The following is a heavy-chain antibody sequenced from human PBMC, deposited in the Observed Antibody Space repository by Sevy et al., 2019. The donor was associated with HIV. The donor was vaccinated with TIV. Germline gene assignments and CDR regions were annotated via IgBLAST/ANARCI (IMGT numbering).Heavy chain of an antibody. V-gene: IGHV3-53*01. D-gene: IGHD6-19*01. CDR2: IYAGGST. Sequence: GGSLRLSCAASGLSVSRNYLSWVRQAPGKGLEWVSVIYAGGSTYYADSVKGRFTISRDNSKNTLYLQMNSLRAEDTAVYYCANQGPHSSGWYPYYYYYMDVWGKGTTVTVSS. CDR1: GLSVSRNY. CDR3: ANQGPHSSGWYPYYYYYMDV. J-gene: IGHJ6*03.